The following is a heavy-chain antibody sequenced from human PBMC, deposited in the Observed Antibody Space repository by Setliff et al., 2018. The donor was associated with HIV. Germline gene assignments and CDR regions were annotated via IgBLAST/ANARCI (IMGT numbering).Heavy chain of an antibody. CDR3: VRAPYYYDNSGYYYD. J-gene: IGHJ4*02. D-gene: IGHD3-22*01. Sequence: ASVKVSCKASGYSFTSSGVSWVRQAPGQGLEWMGWINIRNGNTNYAQKFQGRVTMTTDTSTSTVYMELTRLRSDDTAVYYCVRAPYYYDNSGYYYDWGQGTLVTVSS. V-gene: IGHV1-18*01. CDR2: INIRNGNT. CDR1: GYSFTSSG.